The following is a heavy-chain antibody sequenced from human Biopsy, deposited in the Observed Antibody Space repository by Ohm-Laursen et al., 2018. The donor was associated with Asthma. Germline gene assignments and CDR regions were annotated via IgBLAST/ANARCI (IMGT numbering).Heavy chain of an antibody. CDR1: GYTFTDYS. CDR2: INPNSGDT. V-gene: IGHV1-2*06. J-gene: IGHJ6*02. D-gene: IGHD3-3*02. CDR3: ARPSPNRDILYYYYHMDV. Sequence: ASVKVSCKASGYTFTDYSIHWVRQAPGQGLEWMGRINPNSGDTKYAQRFQGRVTVTRDRSISTAYMELSGLRFDDTAIYYCARPSPNRDILYYYYHMDVWGQGTTVIVSS.